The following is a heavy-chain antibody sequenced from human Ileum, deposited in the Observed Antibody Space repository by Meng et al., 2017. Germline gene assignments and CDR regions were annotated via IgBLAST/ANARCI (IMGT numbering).Heavy chain of an antibody. CDR1: GASISSGYW. Sequence: VTIRESGHGLVELSGTLSLTCAVSGASISSGYWWSWVRQPPGKGLEWIGEIHHGGGTNYNPSLKSRVTISVDKSSNQYTLRLTSVTAADTAMYYCARNGAYSADPWGQGTLVTVSS. CDR2: IHHGGGT. V-gene: IGHV4-4*02. J-gene: IGHJ5*02. D-gene: IGHD2-21*01. CDR3: ARNGAYSADP.